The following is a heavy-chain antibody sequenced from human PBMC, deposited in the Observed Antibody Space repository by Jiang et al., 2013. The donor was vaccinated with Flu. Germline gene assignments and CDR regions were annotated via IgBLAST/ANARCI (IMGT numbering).Heavy chain of an antibody. CDR3: ARLVSYSDSSGYYRFGMDV. D-gene: IGHD3-22*01. J-gene: IGHJ6*01. CDR2: VYTSGIT. Sequence: GSGLVKPSQTLSLTCTVSGGSISSGSYFWTWIRQPAGKGLEWIGRVYTSGITDYSPSLKSRVTVSADTSKNQFSLKLSSVTAADTAVYYCARLVSYSDSSGYYRFGMDVWGPRDHGHRLL. CDR1: GGSISSGSYF. V-gene: IGHV4-61*02.